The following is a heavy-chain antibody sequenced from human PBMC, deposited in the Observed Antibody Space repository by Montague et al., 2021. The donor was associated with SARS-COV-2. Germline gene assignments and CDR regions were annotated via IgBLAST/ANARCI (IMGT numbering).Heavy chain of an antibody. D-gene: IGHD2-15*01. CDR1: GDSVSTNSGT. V-gene: IGHV6-1*01. J-gene: IGHJ4*02. CDR3: ARAERGSCGDGNCYQYFFNY. CDR2: TYYRYEWYS. Sequence: CAISGDSVSTNSGTWNCVRLSPSRGLEWLGRTYYRYEWYSDYSVSVKSRISINPDTSKNQLSLQLNSVTPEDTAVYYCARAERGSCGDGNCYQYFFNYWGQGTLVTVSS.